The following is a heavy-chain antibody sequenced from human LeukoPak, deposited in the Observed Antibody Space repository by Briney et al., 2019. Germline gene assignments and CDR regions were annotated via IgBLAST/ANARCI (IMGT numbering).Heavy chain of an antibody. Sequence: GGSLRLSCAASGFTFSSKWMHWVRQAPGRGLVWVSRISPDGSTTSYADSVKARFTISRDNARNTLFLQMNSLRAEDTAVYYCARDFYTNDYHSSGDGFDFWGQGTLVTVSS. CDR2: ISPDGSTT. CDR1: GFTFSSKW. J-gene: IGHJ4*02. CDR3: ARDFYTNDYHSSGDGFDF. D-gene: IGHD3-22*01. V-gene: IGHV3-74*01.